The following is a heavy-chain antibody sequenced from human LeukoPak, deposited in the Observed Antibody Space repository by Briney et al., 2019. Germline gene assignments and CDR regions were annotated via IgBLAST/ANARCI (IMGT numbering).Heavy chain of an antibody. CDR2: INHSGST. Sequence: NASETLSLTCAVYGGSFSGYYWSWIRQPPGKGLEWIGEINHSGSTNYNPSLKSRVTISVDTSKNQFSLKLSSVTAADTAVYYCARPGSSSWYGTHLDYWGQGTLVTVSS. CDR1: GGSFSGYY. CDR3: ARPGSSSWYGTHLDY. J-gene: IGHJ4*02. V-gene: IGHV4-34*01. D-gene: IGHD6-13*01.